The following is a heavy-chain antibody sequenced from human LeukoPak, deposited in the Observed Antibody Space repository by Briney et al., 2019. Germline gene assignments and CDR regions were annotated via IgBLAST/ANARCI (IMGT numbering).Heavy chain of an antibody. J-gene: IGHJ4*02. CDR2: IHPSGNT. V-gene: IGHV4-4*07. Sequence: PSETLSLTCTVSGGSISSYYWSWIRQPPGKGLEWIGRIHPSGNTNYNPSLKSRVTLSVDTSKNLFSLKLSSVTAADTAVYYCARGPPPDFDYWGRGTLVTVSS. CDR3: ARGPPPDFDY. CDR1: GGSISSYY.